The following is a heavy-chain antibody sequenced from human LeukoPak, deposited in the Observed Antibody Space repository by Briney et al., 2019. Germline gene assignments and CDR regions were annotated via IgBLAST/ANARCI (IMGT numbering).Heavy chain of an antibody. V-gene: IGHV1-2*02. CDR1: GYTFTGYY. J-gene: IGHJ5*02. CDR3: ARPLGSGWYFGFDP. Sequence: GASVKVSCKASGYTFTGYYMHWVRQAPGQGLEWMGWINPNSGGTNYAQKFQGRVTMTRDTSISTAYMELSRLRSDDTAVYYCARPLGSGWYFGFDPWGQGTLVTVSS. D-gene: IGHD6-19*01. CDR2: INPNSGGT.